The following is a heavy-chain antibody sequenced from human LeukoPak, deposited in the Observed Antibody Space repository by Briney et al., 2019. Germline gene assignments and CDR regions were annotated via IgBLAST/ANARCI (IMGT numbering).Heavy chain of an antibody. CDR3: ARGAGSGWYRGNWFDP. Sequence: GASVKVSCKASGYTFTGYCMHWVRQAPGQGLEWMGWINPNSGGTNYAQKFQGRVTMTRDTSISTAYMELSRLRSDDTAVYYCARGAGSGWYRGNWFDPWGQGTLVTVSS. CDR1: GYTFTGYC. J-gene: IGHJ5*02. V-gene: IGHV1-2*02. CDR2: INPNSGGT. D-gene: IGHD6-19*01.